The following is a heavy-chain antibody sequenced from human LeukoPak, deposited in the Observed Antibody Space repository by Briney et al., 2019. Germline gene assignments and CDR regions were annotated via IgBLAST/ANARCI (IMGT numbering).Heavy chain of an antibody. V-gene: IGHV1-69*01. Sequence: SVKVSCKASGGTFSSYAISWVRQAPGQGLEWMGGIIPIFGTANYAQKFQGRVTITADESTSTAYMELSSLRSEDTAVYYCASLGGNQWLVMGYYYGMDVWGQGTTVTVSS. CDR2: IIPIFGTA. D-gene: IGHD6-19*01. J-gene: IGHJ6*02. CDR3: ASLGGNQWLVMGYYYGMDV. CDR1: GGTFSSYA.